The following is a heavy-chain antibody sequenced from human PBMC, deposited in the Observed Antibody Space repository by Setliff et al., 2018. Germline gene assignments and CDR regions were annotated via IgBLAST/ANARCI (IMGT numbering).Heavy chain of an antibody. Sequence: GGSLRLSCVASGFTFADYGLNWVRQGPGKGLEWVSGVEWNGGGTSYADSVKGRFTISRDNAKNSLFLQMNSLRAEDTAMYYCARDVGYGSNLGAFDIWGQGTMVTVSS. V-gene: IGHV3-20*04. CDR2: VEWNGGGT. CDR1: GFTFADYG. D-gene: IGHD2-15*01. CDR3: ARDVGYGSNLGAFDI. J-gene: IGHJ3*02.